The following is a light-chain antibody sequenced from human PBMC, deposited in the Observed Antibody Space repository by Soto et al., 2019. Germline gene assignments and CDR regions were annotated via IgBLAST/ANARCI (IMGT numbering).Light chain of an antibody. CDR2: YDS. J-gene: IGLJ2*01. CDR3: QVWDGASDRPV. V-gene: IGLV3-21*04. Sequence: SYELTQPPSVSGAPGETASITCGGNNIGSKSVHWYQQKPGQAPALVISYDSARPSGIPERFSGSNSGSTATLTSSGVEAGDEADYYCQVWDGASDRPVFGGGTQLTVL. CDR1: NIGSKS.